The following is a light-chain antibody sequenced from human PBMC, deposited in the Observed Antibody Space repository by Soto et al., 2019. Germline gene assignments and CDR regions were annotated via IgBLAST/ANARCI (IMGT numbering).Light chain of an antibody. CDR1: QSIRDW. J-gene: IGKJ4*01. V-gene: IGKV1-5*01. Sequence: DIQMTQSPSTLSASVGDRVTITCRASQSIRDWLAWYQQKPGKAPKLLIYDASGLESGVPSRFSGSGSGTEFTLTISSLQPDDFATYYCQQYNSYSLTFGGGTKVEIK. CDR3: QQYNSYSLT. CDR2: DAS.